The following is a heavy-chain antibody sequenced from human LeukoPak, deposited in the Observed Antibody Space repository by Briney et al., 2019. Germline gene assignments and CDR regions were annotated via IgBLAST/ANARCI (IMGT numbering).Heavy chain of an antibody. CDR1: GGSFSGYY. CDR2: INHSGST. D-gene: IGHD2/OR15-2a*01. J-gene: IGHJ4*02. Sequence: PSETLSLTCAVYGGSFSGYYWSWIRQPPGKGLEWIGEINHSGSTNYNPSLKSRVTISVDTSKNQFSLKLSSVTAADTAVYYCAGHHPRNTVDFWGQGNPGHRLL. V-gene: IGHV4-34*01. CDR3: AGHHPRNTVDF.